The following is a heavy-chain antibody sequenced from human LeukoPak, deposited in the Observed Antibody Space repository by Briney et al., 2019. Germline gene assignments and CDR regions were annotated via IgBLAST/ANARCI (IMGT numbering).Heavy chain of an antibody. V-gene: IGHV3-9*01. Sequence: GGSLRLSCAAYGFTFDGYAMHWVRQAPGKGLEWVSGISWNSGSIGYADSVKGRFTISRDNAKNSLYLQMNSLRAEDTALYYCAKDNAGYFDYWGQGTLVTVSS. CDR3: AKDNAGYFDY. CDR2: ISWNSGSI. J-gene: IGHJ4*02. CDR1: GFTFDGYA.